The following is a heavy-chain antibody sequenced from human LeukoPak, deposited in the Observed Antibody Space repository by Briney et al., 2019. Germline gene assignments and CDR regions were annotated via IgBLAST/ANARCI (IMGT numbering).Heavy chain of an antibody. CDR3: ARTATPASDWLDP. D-gene: IGHD2-2*01. CDR1: GYTFTGYN. J-gene: IGHJ5*02. CDR2: VHPNSGGT. V-gene: IGHV1-2*02. Sequence: ASVKVSCKASGYTFTGYNMHWLRQAPGQGLEWMGWVHPNSGGTNYAQNFQGRVAMTRDTSISTVYMELSRLTSDDAAVYYCARTATPASDWLDPWGQGTLVTVSS.